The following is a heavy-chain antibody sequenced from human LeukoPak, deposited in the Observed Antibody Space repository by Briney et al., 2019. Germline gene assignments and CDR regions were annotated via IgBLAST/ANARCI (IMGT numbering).Heavy chain of an antibody. CDR3: ARAGAYHDRSGYYYDAVAFDI. J-gene: IGHJ3*02. Sequence: SVKVSCKASGGTFSSYAISWVRQAPGQGLEWMGRIIPILGIANYAQKFQGRVTITADKSTSTAYMELSSLRSEDTAVYYCARAGAYHDRSGYYYDAVAFDIWGQGTMVTVSS. CDR1: GGTFSSYA. V-gene: IGHV1-69*04. CDR2: IIPILGIA. D-gene: IGHD3-22*01.